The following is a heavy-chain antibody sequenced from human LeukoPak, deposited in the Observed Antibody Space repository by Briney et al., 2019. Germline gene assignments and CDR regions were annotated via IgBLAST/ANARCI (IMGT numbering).Heavy chain of an antibody. D-gene: IGHD1-14*01. Sequence: SETLSLTCTVSGGSISSYYWNWIRQPPGKGLEWIGFIYYTGSTNYNPSLKSRVTISVDTSKNQFSLKLSSVTAADTVVYYCAGMRITTPTVRTLDYWGQGTLVTVSS. V-gene: IGHV4-59*01. CDR2: IYYTGST. CDR1: GGSISSYY. J-gene: IGHJ4*02. CDR3: AGMRITTPTVRTLDY.